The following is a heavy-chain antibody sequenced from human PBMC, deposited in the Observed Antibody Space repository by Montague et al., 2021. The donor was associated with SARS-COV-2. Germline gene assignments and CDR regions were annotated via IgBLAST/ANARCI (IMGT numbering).Heavy chain of an antibody. J-gene: IGHJ4*02. CDR3: TRDPGIAEAGSWFDY. D-gene: IGHD6-19*01. CDR2: ISSSGSNK. V-gene: IGHV3-48*03. CDR1: GFTFSSYQ. Sequence: SLRLSCAASGFTFSSYQMNWVRQAPGKGLEWVSYISSSGSNKNDADSVKGRFTISRDNAKNSLYLQMNSLRAEDTAVYYCTRDPGIAEAGSWFDYWGQGILVTVSS.